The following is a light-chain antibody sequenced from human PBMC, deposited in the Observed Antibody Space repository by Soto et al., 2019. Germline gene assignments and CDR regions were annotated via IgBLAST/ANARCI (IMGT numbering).Light chain of an antibody. CDR3: QQRSNWPT. J-gene: IGKJ4*01. Sequence: EIVLTQSPATLSLSPGERGTLSCRASQSVGSYLAWYQQKPGQAPRLLIYDASNRATGVPARFSGSGSGTDFTLTISSLEPEDFAVYYCQQRSNWPTFGGGTKVEIK. CDR1: QSVGSY. CDR2: DAS. V-gene: IGKV3-11*01.